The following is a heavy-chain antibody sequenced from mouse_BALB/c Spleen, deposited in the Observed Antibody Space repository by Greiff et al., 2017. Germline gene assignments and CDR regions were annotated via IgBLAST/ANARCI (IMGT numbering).Heavy chain of an antibody. D-gene: IGHD1-1*01. CDR2: IWGDGST. V-gene: IGHV2-6-7*01. Sequence: QVQLKESGPGLVAPSQSLSITCTVSGFSLTGYGVNWVRQPPGKGLEWLGMIWGDGSTDYNSALKSRLSISKDNSKSQVFLKMNSLQTDDTARYYCARRLSYGISSFAYWGQGTLVTVSA. CDR1: GFSLTGYG. J-gene: IGHJ3*01. CDR3: ARRLSYGISSFAY.